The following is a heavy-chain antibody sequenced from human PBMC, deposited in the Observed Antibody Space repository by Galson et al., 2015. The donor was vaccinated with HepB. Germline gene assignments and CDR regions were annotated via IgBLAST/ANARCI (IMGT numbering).Heavy chain of an antibody. J-gene: IGHJ6*03. D-gene: IGHD3-3*01. CDR2: INQDGSDT. Sequence: SLRLSCAAAGITLTRYWMSWVRQAPGKGLEWVAYINQDGSDTYYVDSVKGRFTISRDNAKNSLYLQMNSLRAEDAAVYYCARDVRAIFGVDILYYYYYMDVWGKGTTVTVSS. CDR1: GITLTRYW. CDR3: ARDVRAIFGVDILYYYYYMDV. V-gene: IGHV3-7*03.